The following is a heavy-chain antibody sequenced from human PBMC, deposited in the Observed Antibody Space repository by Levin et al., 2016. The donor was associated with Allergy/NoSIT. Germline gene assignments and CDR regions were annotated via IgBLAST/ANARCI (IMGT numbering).Heavy chain of an antibody. J-gene: IGHJ5*02. D-gene: IGHD2/OR15-2a*01. V-gene: IGHV3-33*01. CDR2: IWYDESNK. CDR3: ARALFSGNAVWWFDP. CDR1: GFDFSTYT. Sequence: GESLKISCAASGFDFSTYTMHWVRQAPGKGLEWVALIWYDESNKYYADSVKGRFTVSRDNSRKTVHLQMNNLRVEDTAIYYCARALFSGNAVWWFDPWGQGTLVSVSS.